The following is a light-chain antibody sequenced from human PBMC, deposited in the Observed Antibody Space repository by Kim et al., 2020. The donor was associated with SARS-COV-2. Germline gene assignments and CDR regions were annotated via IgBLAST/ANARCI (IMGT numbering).Light chain of an antibody. CDR2: GAY. V-gene: IGKV3-15*01. CDR3: QQYNNWPPLT. J-gene: IGKJ4*01. Sequence: VSPEERATLSCRASQSVSSNLAWYQQKPGQAPRLLIYGAYTRATGIPARFSGSGSGTEFTLTISSLQSEDFAVYYCQQYNNWPPLTFGGGTKVDIK. CDR1: QSVSSN.